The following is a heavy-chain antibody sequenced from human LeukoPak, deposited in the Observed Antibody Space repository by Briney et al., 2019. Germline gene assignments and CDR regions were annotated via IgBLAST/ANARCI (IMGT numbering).Heavy chain of an antibody. Sequence: TGRSLRLSCAASGFTFSSYAMHWVRQAPGKGLEYVSAISSNGGSTYYANSVKGRFTISRDNSKNTLYLQMGSLRAEDMAVYYCARRYSSGWYAFDIWGQGTMVTVSS. D-gene: IGHD6-19*01. V-gene: IGHV3-64*01. CDR2: ISSNGGST. CDR1: GFTFSSYA. CDR3: ARRYSSGWYAFDI. J-gene: IGHJ3*02.